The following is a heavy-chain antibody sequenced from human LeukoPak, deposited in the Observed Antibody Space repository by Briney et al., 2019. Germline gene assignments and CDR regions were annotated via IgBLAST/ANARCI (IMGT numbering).Heavy chain of an antibody. D-gene: IGHD3-10*01. V-gene: IGHV4-39*07. CDR3: ARDHRIPMVRGAFDI. Sequence: PSETLSLTCTVSGGSISSSSYYWGWIRQPPGKGLEWIGSIYYSGSTYYNPSLKSRVTISVDTSKNQFSLKLSSVTAADTAVYYCARDHRIPMVRGAFDIWGQGTMVTVSS. J-gene: IGHJ3*02. CDR1: GGSISSSSYY. CDR2: IYYSGST.